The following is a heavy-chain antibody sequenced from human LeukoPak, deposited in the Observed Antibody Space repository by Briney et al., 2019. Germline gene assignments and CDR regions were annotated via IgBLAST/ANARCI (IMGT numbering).Heavy chain of an antibody. CDR2: INPNSGGT. CDR3: ASYSGLRLGELSLYLIDY. J-gene: IGHJ4*02. CDR1: GYTFTGYY. V-gene: IGHV1-2*02. Sequence: EASVKVSCKASGYTFTGYYMHWVRQAPGQRLEWMGWINPNSGGTNYAQKFQGRVTMTRDTSISTAYMELSRLRSDDTAVYYCASYSGLRLGELSLYLIDYWGQGTLVTVSS. D-gene: IGHD3-16*02.